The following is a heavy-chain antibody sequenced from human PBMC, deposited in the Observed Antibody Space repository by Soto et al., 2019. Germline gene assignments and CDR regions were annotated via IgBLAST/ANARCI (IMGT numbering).Heavy chain of an antibody. CDR2: IFYDGST. Sequence: QFRLQESGPGLVKPSETLSLTCTVSGGSISSSTYYWGWIRQPPGKGLEWIGSIFYDGSTYYNPSQVHYKPSLRSRVTMSVDTSKKQLSLKLNSVTAADTAVYYCVREGGQWLLREEYVFDYWGQGTLVTVSS. V-gene: IGHV4-39*02. J-gene: IGHJ4*02. CDR3: VREGGQWLLREEYVFDY. CDR1: GGSISSSTYY. D-gene: IGHD6-19*01.